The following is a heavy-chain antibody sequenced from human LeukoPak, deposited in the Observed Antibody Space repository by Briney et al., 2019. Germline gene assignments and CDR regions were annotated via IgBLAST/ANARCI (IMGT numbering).Heavy chain of an antibody. CDR2: IKTKAESYAT. V-gene: IGHV3-73*01. CDR1: GFTFSGSD. J-gene: IGHJ2*01. D-gene: IGHD3-10*02. Sequence: PGGSLRLSCAASGFTFSGSDIHWVRQASGKGLEWIGRIKTKAESYATAYVVSVTGRFTISRDDSKNTAFLQMNSLKTEDTAVYYCSRRMFTADWHLDLWGRDTLVTVS. CDR3: SRRMFTADWHLDL.